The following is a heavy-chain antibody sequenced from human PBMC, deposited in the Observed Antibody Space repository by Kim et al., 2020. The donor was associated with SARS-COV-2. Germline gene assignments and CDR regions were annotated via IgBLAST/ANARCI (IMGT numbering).Heavy chain of an antibody. CDR1: GGSISSSRYY. CDR2: IYYSGST. D-gene: IGHD3-22*01. CDR3: ARLGGFFTMLVVVRPENGFDP. J-gene: IGHJ5*02. V-gene: IGHV4-39*07. Sequence: SETLSLTCTVSGGSISSSRYYWGWIRQLPGKGLEWIGSIYYSGSTYYNPSLNSRVTISIDTSKNQFSLKLSSVTAADTAVYYCARLGGFFTMLVVVRPENGFDPWGQGTLVTVSS.